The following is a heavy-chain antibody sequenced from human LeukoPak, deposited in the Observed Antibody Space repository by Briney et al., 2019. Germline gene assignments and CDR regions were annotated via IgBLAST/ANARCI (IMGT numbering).Heavy chain of an antibody. CDR3: AKPPIRTGYYSDNWFDP. J-gene: IGHJ5*02. V-gene: IGHV3-23*01. CDR2: ISGSGGST. Sequence: GGSLRLSCAASGFTFSSYAMSWVRQAPGKGLEWVSAISGSGGSTYYADSVKGRFTISRDNSKNTVYLQMNSLRAEDTAVYYCAKPPIRTGYYSDNWFDPWGQGTLVTVSS. D-gene: IGHD3/OR15-3a*01. CDR1: GFTFSSYA.